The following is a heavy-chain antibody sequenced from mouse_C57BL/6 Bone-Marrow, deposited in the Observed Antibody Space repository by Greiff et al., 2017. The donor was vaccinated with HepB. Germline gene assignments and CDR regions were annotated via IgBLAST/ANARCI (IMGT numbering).Heavy chain of an antibody. D-gene: IGHD2-1*01. CDR1: GFNIKDYY. J-gene: IGHJ3*01. Sequence: LVESGAELVKLGASVKLSCTASGFNIKDYYMHWVKQRTEQGLEWIGRIDPEDGETKYAPKFQGKATITADTSSNTAYLQLSSLTSEDTAVYYWANYDGNYGLRAYWGQGTLVTVSA. CDR3: ANYDGNYGLRAY. CDR2: IDPEDGET. V-gene: IGHV14-2*01.